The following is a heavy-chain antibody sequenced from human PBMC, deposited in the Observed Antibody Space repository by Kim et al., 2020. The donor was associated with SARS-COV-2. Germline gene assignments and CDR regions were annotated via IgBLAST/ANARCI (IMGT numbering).Heavy chain of an antibody. Sequence: SETLSLTCTVSGGSISSYYWSWIRQPPGKGLEWIGYIYYSGSTNYNPSLKSRVTISVDTSKNQFSLKLSSVTAADTAVYYCARVTHYGSGSYYTRWGQGTLVTVSS. V-gene: IGHV4-59*01. J-gene: IGHJ4*02. CDR2: IYYSGST. CDR1: GGSISSYY. D-gene: IGHD3-10*01. CDR3: ARVTHYGSGSYYTR.